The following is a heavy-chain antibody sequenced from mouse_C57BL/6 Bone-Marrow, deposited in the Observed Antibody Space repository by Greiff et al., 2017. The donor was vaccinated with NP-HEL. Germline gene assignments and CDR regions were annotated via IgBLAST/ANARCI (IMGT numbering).Heavy chain of an antibody. CDR3: ARHDD. V-gene: IGHV5-6*01. CDR1: GFTFSSYG. J-gene: IGHJ2*01. CDR2: ISSGGSYT. Sequence: EVMLVESGGDLVKPGGSLKLSCAASGFTFSSYGMSWVRQTPDKRLEWVATISSGGSYTYYPDSVKGRFTISRDNAKNTLYLQMSSLKSEDTAMYYCARHDDWGQGTTLTVSS.